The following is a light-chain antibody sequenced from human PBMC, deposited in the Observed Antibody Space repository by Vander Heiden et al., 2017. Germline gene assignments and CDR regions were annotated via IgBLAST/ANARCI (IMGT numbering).Light chain of an antibody. J-gene: IGLJ2*01. V-gene: IGLV4-69*01. CDR3: QTWGTGIRV. CDR2: LSSDGSH. Sequence: QLVVTQSPSASASLGASVKLTCTLSSGHSSYDIAWHQQRPEKGPRFLMKLSSDGSHSKGDGIPDRFSGSSSGAERYLTISSLQSEDEADYYCQTWGTGIRVFGGGTKLTVL. CDR1: SGHSSYD.